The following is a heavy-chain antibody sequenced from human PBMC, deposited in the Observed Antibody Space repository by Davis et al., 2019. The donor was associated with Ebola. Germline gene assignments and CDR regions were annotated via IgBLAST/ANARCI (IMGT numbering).Heavy chain of an antibody. CDR2: IYYSGST. CDR3: AREKWRGGAFDL. Sequence: PSETLSLTCTVSGASISNSNYYWGWIRQPPGKGLEWIGNIYYSGSTPYNPSLKSRVIISLDTSKNQFSLKLSSVTAADTAVYYCAREKWRGGAFDLWGQGTLVTVSS. J-gene: IGHJ3*01. D-gene: IGHD5-12*01. V-gene: IGHV4-39*07. CDR1: GASISNSNYY.